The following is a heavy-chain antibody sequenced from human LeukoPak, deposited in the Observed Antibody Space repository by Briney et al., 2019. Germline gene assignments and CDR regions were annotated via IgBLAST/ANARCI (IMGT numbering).Heavy chain of an antibody. CDR1: GFTFSSYG. V-gene: IGHV3-23*01. Sequence: PGGSLRLSCAASGFTFSSYGMSWVRQAPGKGLGWVSAISGSGGSTYYADSVKGRFTISRDNSKNTLYLQMNSLRAEDTAVYYCAKDALLWFGDPSNSRGHWGQGTLVTVSS. J-gene: IGHJ4*02. CDR3: AKDALLWFGDPSNSRGH. CDR2: ISGSGGST. D-gene: IGHD3-10*01.